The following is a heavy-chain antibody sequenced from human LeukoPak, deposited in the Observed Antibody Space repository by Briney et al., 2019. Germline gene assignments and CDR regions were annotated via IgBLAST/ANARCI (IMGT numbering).Heavy chain of an antibody. CDR3: AKDPLAASGYDFPGDFDY. CDR1: GFTFSSYA. V-gene: IGHV3-23*01. CDR2: ISGRGGST. Sequence: GGSLRLSCAASGFTFSSYAMSWVRQPPGKGLEWVAAISGRGGSTYYADSGKGRFTIPRDNSKNTLYLQMNSLRGDDKVVYYCAKDPLAASGYDFPGDFDYWGQGTLVTVSS. J-gene: IGHJ4*02. D-gene: IGHD5-12*01.